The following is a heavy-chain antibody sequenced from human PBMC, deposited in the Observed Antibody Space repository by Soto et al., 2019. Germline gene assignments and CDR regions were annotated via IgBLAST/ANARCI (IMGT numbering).Heavy chain of an antibody. D-gene: IGHD6-19*01. Sequence: GGSLRLSCAASGFTFSSYGMHWVRQAPGKGLEWVAVISYDGSNKYYADSVKGRFTISRDNSKNTLYLQMNSLRAEDTAVYYCAKDRIPYSSGWDPLDYWGQGTLVTVSS. CDR3: AKDRIPYSSGWDPLDY. V-gene: IGHV3-30*18. CDR1: GFTFSSYG. CDR2: ISYDGSNK. J-gene: IGHJ4*02.